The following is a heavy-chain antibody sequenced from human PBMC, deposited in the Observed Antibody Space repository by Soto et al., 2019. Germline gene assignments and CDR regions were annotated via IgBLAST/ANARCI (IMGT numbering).Heavy chain of an antibody. CDR2: INWNSGSI. CDR3: VKDESINWYSGHFRH. V-gene: IGHV3-9*01. CDR1: GFTFDGYA. D-gene: IGHD6-13*01. J-gene: IGHJ1*01. Sequence: GGSLRLSCAASGFTFDGYAMHWVRQVPGKGLEWVSGINWNSGSIGYGDSVKGRSAISRDNAKNSLHLQMNSLSAEDTAFYYCVKDESINWYSGHFRHWGQGTLVTVSS.